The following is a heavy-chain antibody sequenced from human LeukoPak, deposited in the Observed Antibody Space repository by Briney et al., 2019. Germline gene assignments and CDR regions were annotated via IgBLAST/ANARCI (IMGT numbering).Heavy chain of an antibody. D-gene: IGHD1-26*01. CDR1: GGSISSGGYY. J-gene: IGHJ6*03. V-gene: IGHV4-31*03. Sequence: SETLSLTCTVSGGSISSGGYYWSWIRQHPGKGLEWIGYIYYSGSTYYNPSLKSRVTISVDTSKNHFSLKMSSVTAADTAVYYCARVAGTKDYFYMDVWGKGTTVTVS. CDR3: ARVAGTKDYFYMDV. CDR2: IYYSGST.